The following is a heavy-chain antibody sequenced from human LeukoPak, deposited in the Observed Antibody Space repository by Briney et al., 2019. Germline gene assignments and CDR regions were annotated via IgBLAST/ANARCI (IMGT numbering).Heavy chain of an antibody. D-gene: IGHD6-13*01. CDR3: ARDRLAAAGTLDY. V-gene: IGHV1-69*05. CDR2: IIPIFGTA. CDR1: GGTFSSYA. J-gene: IGHJ4*02. Sequence: SVKVSCKASGGTFSSYAISWVRQAPGQGLEWMGGIIPIFGTANYAQKFQGRVTITTDESTSTAYMELSSLRSEDTAVYYCARDRLAAAGTLDYWGQGTLVTASS.